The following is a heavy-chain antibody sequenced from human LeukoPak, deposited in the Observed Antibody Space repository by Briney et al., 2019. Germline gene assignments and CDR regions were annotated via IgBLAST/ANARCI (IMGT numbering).Heavy chain of an antibody. CDR3: ASRSSSGDYYGSGSYKRYYYMDV. V-gene: IGHV1-69*06. CDR2: IIPIFGTA. Sequence: GASVKVSCKASGGSFSSYAISWVRQAPGQGLEWMGGIIPIFGTANYAQKFQGRVTITADKSTSTAYLELSSLSSEDTAVYYCASRSSSGDYYGSGSYKRYYYMDVWGKGTTVTVSS. J-gene: IGHJ6*03. D-gene: IGHD3-10*01. CDR1: GGSFSSYA.